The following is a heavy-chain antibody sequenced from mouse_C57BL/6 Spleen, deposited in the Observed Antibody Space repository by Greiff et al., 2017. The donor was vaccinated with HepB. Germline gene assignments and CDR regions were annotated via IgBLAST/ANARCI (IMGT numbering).Heavy chain of an antibody. Sequence: VKLQQSGAELVRPGTSVKVSCKASGYAFTNYLIEWVKQRPGQGLEWIGVINPGSGGTNYNEKFKGKATLTADKSSSTAYMQLSSLTSEDSAVYFCARSTNFDYWGQGTTLTVSS. J-gene: IGHJ2*01. CDR1: GYAFTNYL. V-gene: IGHV1-54*01. CDR3: ARSTNFDY. CDR2: INPGSGGT.